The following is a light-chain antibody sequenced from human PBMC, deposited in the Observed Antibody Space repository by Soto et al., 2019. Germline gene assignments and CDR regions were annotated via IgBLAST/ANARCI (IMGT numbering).Light chain of an antibody. Sequence: EIVLTQSPGTLSLSPGERATLSCRASQSVSSSYLAWYQQKPGQAPRLLIYGASSRATGSPDRFSGGASGTDFTLTISRLEAEDFAVYYCQQYGSSLFSFGPGTKVDIK. CDR3: QQYGSSLFS. CDR2: GAS. V-gene: IGKV3-20*01. J-gene: IGKJ3*01. CDR1: QSVSSSY.